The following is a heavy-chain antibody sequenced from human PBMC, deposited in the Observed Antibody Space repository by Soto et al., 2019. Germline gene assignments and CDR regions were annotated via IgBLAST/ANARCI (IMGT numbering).Heavy chain of an antibody. CDR1: GFTFDDYT. Sequence: EVQLVESGGVVVQPGGSLRLSCAASGFTFDDYTMHWVRQAPGKGLEWVSLISWDGGSTYYADSVKGRFTISRDNRKNSLYLQMNSLRTEDTALYYCAKDTNQGVGATPLDYWGRGTLVTVSS. V-gene: IGHV3-43*01. CDR3: AKDTNQGVGATPLDY. D-gene: IGHD1-26*01. CDR2: ISWDGGST. J-gene: IGHJ4*02.